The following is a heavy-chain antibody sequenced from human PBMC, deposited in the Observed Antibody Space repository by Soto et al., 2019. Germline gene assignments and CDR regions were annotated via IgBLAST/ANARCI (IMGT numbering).Heavy chain of an antibody. J-gene: IGHJ5*02. CDR3: ARHSLALRKNNWFDP. Sequence: GWVRQPPGKGLEWIGSIFYLGSSYYNPSLKSRVTMSVDTSKNQFSLRLRSVTAADTALYFCARHSLALRKNNWFDPWGQGIMVTV. V-gene: IGHV4-39*01. CDR2: IFYLGSS. D-gene: IGHD3-3*02.